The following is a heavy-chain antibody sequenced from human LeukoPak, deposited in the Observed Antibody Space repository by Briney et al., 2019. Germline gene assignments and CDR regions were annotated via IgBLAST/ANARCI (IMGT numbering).Heavy chain of an antibody. CDR1: GFTFNTYA. Sequence: PGGYLRLSCATSGFTFNTYAMSWVRQSPGKGLEWVSSISVTGGSTYYADSVRGRFTISRDNSKSTLYLQMNSLRAEDTAVYYCARERQQLVSGYYYGMDVWGQGTTVTVSS. CDR3: ARERQQLVSGYYYGMDV. D-gene: IGHD6-13*01. CDR2: ISVTGGST. V-gene: IGHV3-23*01. J-gene: IGHJ6*02.